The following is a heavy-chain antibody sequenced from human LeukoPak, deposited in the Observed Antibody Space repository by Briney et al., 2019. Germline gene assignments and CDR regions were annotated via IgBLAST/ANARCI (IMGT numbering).Heavy chain of an antibody. CDR2: INHSGST. D-gene: IGHD6-13*01. CDR1: GGSFSGYY. Sequence: SETLSLTCAVYGGSFSGYYWSWIRQPPGKGLEWIGEINHSGSTNYNPSLKSQVTISVDTSKNQFSLKLSSVTAADTAVYYCARDEYSSSWNWFDPWGQGTLVTVSS. V-gene: IGHV4-34*01. CDR3: ARDEYSSSWNWFDP. J-gene: IGHJ5*02.